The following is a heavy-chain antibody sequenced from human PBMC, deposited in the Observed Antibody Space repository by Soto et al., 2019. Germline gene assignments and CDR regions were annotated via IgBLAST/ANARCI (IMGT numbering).Heavy chain of an antibody. CDR2: ISGSGGIT. CDR1: GFTFSSYA. Sequence: PGGSLRLSCAASGFTFSSYAMSWVRQAPGKGLEWVSGISGSGGITYYADSVKGRFTISRDNSKNSLFLQMNDLRDDDTAIYYCVRDNKYAFDIWGQGTVVTVSS. CDR3: VRDNKYAFDI. J-gene: IGHJ3*02. V-gene: IGHV3-23*01.